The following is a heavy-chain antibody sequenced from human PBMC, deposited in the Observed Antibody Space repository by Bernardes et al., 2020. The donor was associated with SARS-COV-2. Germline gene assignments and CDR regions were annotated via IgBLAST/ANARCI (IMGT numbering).Heavy chain of an antibody. Sequence: SVKASCKASGFTFTSSAVKRVRQARGQRLEWIGWIVVGSGNTNYAQKFQERVTITRDMSTSTAYMELSSLRSEDTAVYYCTDSSGYYPAGAFDIWGQGTMVTVSS. V-gene: IGHV1-58*01. D-gene: IGHD3-22*01. J-gene: IGHJ3*02. CDR2: IVVGSGNT. CDR3: TDSSGYYPAGAFDI. CDR1: GFTFTSSA.